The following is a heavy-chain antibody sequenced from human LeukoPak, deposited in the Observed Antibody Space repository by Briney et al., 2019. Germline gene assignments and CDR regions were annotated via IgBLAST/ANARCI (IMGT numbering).Heavy chain of an antibody. Sequence: VASVKVSCKASGYTFIDYYINWVRQAPGQGLEWMGWINPNSGGTKYAQKFQGRVTLTRDTSINTAYMELSRLISDDTAVYYCAGNYKILTGYYDDDGFDIWGQGTKVTASS. D-gene: IGHD3-9*01. CDR1: GYTFIDYY. CDR3: AGNYKILTGYYDDDGFDI. J-gene: IGHJ3*02. CDR2: INPNSGGT. V-gene: IGHV1-2*02.